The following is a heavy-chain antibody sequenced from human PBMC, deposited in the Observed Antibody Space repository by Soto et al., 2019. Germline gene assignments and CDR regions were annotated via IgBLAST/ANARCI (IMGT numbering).Heavy chain of an antibody. J-gene: IGHJ5*02. CDR1: GGSVRDGSYY. V-gene: IGHV4-61*01. D-gene: IGHD1-7*01. CDR3: AGYNWNYYFDP. CDR2: IYHSGST. Sequence: QVQLQESGPGLVKPSETLSLICTVSGGSVRDGSYYWAWLRQPPGKGLEWIGHIYHSGSTIYNPSLKSRVTISTDTSKSQSSLHLNSMTAADTAVYYCAGYNWNYYFDPWGQGTLVTVSS.